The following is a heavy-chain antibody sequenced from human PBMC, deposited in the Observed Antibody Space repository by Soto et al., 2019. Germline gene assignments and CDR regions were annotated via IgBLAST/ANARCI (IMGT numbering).Heavy chain of an antibody. J-gene: IGHJ6*03. D-gene: IGHD3-16*01. V-gene: IGHV4-39*01. CDR3: ARLLEVRLYYMDV. CDR1: GGSISSSSYY. Sequence: SETLSLTCTVSGGSISSSSYYWGWIRQPPGKGLEWIGSIYYSGSTYYNPSLKSRVTISVDTSKNQFSLKLSSVTAADTAVYYCARLLEVRLYYMDVWGKGTTVTVSS. CDR2: IYYSGST.